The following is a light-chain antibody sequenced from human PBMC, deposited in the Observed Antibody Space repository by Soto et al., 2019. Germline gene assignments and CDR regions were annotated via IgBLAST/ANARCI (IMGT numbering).Light chain of an antibody. CDR1: QGIANF. Sequence: IQLTQSPSSLSASVGDRVTISCRASQGIANFLAWYQQKPGKAPKLLIYGASTLQSEVPARFSGSGSGTDFTLTISSQQPEDFATYYCQQLKSFPIPFGPGTKVDIK. J-gene: IGKJ3*01. CDR2: GAS. V-gene: IGKV1-9*01. CDR3: QQLKSFPIP.